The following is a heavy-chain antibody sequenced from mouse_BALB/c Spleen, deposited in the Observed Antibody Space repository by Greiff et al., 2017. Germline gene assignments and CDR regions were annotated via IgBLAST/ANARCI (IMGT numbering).Heavy chain of an antibody. CDR3: ARFYYGNYVFDY. V-gene: IGHV1-54*01. J-gene: IGHJ2*01. D-gene: IGHD2-1*01. Sequence: QVQLQQSGAELVRPGTSVKVSCKASGYAFTNYLIEWVKQRPGQGLEWIGVINPGSGGTNYNEKFKGKATLTADKSSSTAYMQLSSLTSDDTAVYFCARFYYGNYVFDYWGQGTTLTVSS. CDR1: GYAFTNYL. CDR2: INPGSGGT.